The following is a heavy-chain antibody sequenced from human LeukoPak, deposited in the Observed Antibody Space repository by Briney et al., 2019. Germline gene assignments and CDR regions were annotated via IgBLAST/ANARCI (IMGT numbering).Heavy chain of an antibody. J-gene: IGHJ5*02. D-gene: IGHD6-13*01. V-gene: IGHV4-38-2*02. Sequence: SETLSLTCTVSGYSISSGYFWGWIRQPPGKGLECIGTIYHSGSTYYNPSLKSRVTISVDTSKNQFALKLNSFTAAATAVYYGVRIYSSSWLLNWFDPWGQRTLVTVYS. CDR1: GYSISSGYF. CDR3: VRIYSSSWLLNWFDP. CDR2: IYHSGST.